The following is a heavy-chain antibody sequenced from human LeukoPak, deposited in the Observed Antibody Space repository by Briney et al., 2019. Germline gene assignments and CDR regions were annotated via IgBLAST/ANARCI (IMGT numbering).Heavy chain of an antibody. CDR1: GFTFSSYW. J-gene: IGHJ4*02. CDR3: ARKATVTTGYFDY. V-gene: IGHV3-7*01. CDR2: IKQDGSEK. D-gene: IGHD4-17*01. Sequence: GGSLRLSCAASGFTFSSYWMSWVRQAPGKGLEWVANIKQDGSEKYYVDPVKGRFTISRDNAKNSLYLQMNSLRAEDTAVYYCARKATVTTGYFDYWGQGTLVTVSS.